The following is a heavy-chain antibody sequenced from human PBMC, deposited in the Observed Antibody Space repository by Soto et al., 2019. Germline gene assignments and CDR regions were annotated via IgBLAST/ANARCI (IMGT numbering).Heavy chain of an antibody. CDR3: ARDLPPYDRRRQSAGAFED. CDR2: VFGNGAGTP. D-gene: IGHD3-22*01. Sequence: QVQLQESGPGVVRPSETLSLTCSVSGSSFTGDYWSWIRQPAGKGLELIGRVFGNGAGTPIYNSALKNRVTRSVDSSTTQFSLNLTSVTAADTALYYCARDLPPYDRRRQSAGAFEDWGQGTLVTVSS. J-gene: IGHJ4*02. V-gene: IGHV4-4*07. CDR1: GSSFTGDY.